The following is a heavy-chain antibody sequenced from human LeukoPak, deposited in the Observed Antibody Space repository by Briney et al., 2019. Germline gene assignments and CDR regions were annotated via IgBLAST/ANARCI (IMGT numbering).Heavy chain of an antibody. Sequence: SETLSLTCAVYGGSFSGYYWSWIRQPPGKGLEWIGEINHSGSTNYNPSLKSRVTISVDTSKNQFSLKLSSVTAADTAVYYCARDGDEGSSPSRGAFDYWGQGTLVTVSS. V-gene: IGHV4-34*01. D-gene: IGHD6-13*01. CDR2: INHSGST. J-gene: IGHJ4*02. CDR1: GGSFSGYY. CDR3: ARDGDEGSSPSRGAFDY.